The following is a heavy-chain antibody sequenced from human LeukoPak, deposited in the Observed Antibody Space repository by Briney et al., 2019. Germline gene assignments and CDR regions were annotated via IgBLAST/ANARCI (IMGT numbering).Heavy chain of an antibody. J-gene: IGHJ4*02. CDR3: ARVLTVTNAPIDY. V-gene: IGHV3-7*01. D-gene: IGHD4-17*01. Sequence: PWGSLRLSCAASGFTFSSYWMSWVRQAPGKGLEWVANIKQDGSEKYYVDSVKGRFTISRDNAKNSLYLQMNSLRAEDTAVYYCARVLTVTNAPIDYWGQGTQVTVSS. CDR1: GFTFSSYW. CDR2: IKQDGSEK.